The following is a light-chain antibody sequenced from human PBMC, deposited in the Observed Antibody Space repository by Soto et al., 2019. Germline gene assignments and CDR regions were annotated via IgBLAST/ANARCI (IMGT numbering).Light chain of an antibody. CDR1: QSVLYSSNNKNY. V-gene: IGKV4-1*01. Sequence: DIVMTQSPDSLAVSLGERATINCKSSQSVLYSSNNKNYLAWYQQKPGQPPKLLIYWASIRESGVPDRFRGSGSGTDFTLTISSLQAEDVGVYYCQQYYSTPLTFGQGTKVDIK. CDR3: QQYYSTPLT. CDR2: WAS. J-gene: IGKJ1*01.